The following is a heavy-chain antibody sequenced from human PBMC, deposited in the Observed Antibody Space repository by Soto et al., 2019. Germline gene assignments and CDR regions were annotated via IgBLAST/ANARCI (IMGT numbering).Heavy chain of an antibody. J-gene: IGHJ6*02. CDR1: GFTFSSYW. CDR2: INSDGSRT. Sequence: PGGSLRLSCAASGFTFSSYWMHWVRQAPGKGLVWVSHINSDGSRTSYADSVKGRFTISRDNAKNTLFVQMNSLRAEDTAVYYCARDLSSCSSARCYSFYYGMDLWGQGTTVTVSS. CDR3: ARDLSSCSSARCYSFYYGMDL. D-gene: IGHD2-2*01. V-gene: IGHV3-74*01.